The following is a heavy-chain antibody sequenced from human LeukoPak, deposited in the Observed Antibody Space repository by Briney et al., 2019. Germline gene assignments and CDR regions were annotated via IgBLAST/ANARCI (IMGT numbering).Heavy chain of an antibody. D-gene: IGHD3-9*01. V-gene: IGHV4-59*01. CDR1: GGSISSYY. J-gene: IGHJ6*02. CDR3: ARDLAPYYDILTGYYKPAVLGGAYYGMDV. CDR2: IYYSGST. Sequence: PSETLSLTCTVSGGSISSYYWSWIRQPPGKGLEWIGYIYYSGSTNYNPSLKSRVTISVDTSKNQFSLKLSSVTAADTAVYYCARDLAPYYDILTGYYKPAVLGGAYYGMDVWGQGTTVTVSS.